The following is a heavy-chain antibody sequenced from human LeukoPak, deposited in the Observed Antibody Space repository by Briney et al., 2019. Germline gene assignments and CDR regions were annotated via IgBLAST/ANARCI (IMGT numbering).Heavy chain of an antibody. CDR1: GFTFSRYV. J-gene: IGHJ4*02. V-gene: IGHV3-23*01. CDR2: ISAIGGST. D-gene: IGHD6-6*01. CDR3: AKDDGSSSYYFDH. Sequence: PGGSLRLSCAASGFTFSRYVMSWVRQAPGKGLEWVSGISAIGGSTYYADPVKGRFIVSRDNSKNTLFLQMNSLRAEDTAVYYCAKDDGSSSYYFDHWGQGTLATVSS.